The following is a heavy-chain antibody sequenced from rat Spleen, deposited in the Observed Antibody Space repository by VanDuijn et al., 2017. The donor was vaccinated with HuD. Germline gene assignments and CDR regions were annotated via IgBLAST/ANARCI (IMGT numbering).Heavy chain of an antibody. CDR1: GFTFSDYY. Sequence: EVQLVESDGGLVQPGRSLKLSCAASGFTFSDYYMAWVRQAPTKGLEWVATISPSGSSTYYRDSGKGRFTISRDNAKSTLYLQMDSLRSEDTATYYGATSWPPFDYWGQGVMVTVSS. CDR3: ATSWPPFDY. CDR2: ISPSGSST. J-gene: IGHJ2*01. V-gene: IGHV5-29*01. D-gene: IGHD3-1*01.